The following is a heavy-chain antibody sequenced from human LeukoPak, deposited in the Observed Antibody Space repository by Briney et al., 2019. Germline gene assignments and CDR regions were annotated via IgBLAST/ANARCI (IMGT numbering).Heavy chain of an antibody. CDR2: ISASGGTT. CDR1: GITLSNYG. J-gene: IGHJ4*02. V-gene: IGHV3-23*01. Sequence: GGSLRLSCAVSGITLSNYGMSWVRQAPGKGPEWVAGISASGGTTNYADSVKGRFSISRDNPKNTLYLQMNSLRAEDTAVYFCAKRGVVIRVVLVGFHKEAYYFDSWGQGALVTVSS. CDR3: AKRGVVIRVVLVGFHKEAYYFDS. D-gene: IGHD3-10*01.